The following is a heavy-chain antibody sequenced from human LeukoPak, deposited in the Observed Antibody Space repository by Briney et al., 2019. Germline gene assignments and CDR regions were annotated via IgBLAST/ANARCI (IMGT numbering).Heavy chain of an antibody. CDR2: IYYSGST. CDR3: ARDRGSSGFPLN. V-gene: IGHV4-39*02. Sequence: PSETLSLTCTVSGGSISSSSYYWGWIRQPPGKGLEWIGSIYYSGSTYYNPSLKSRVTISVDTSKNQFSLKLSSVTAADTAVYYCARDRGSSGFPLNWGQGTLVTVSS. D-gene: IGHD6-6*01. J-gene: IGHJ4*02. CDR1: GGSISSSSYY.